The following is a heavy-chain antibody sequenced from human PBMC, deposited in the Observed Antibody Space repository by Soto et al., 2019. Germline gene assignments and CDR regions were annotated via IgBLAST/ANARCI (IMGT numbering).Heavy chain of an antibody. V-gene: IGHV4-34*01. Sequence: SEPLSLTCAGYGGSFSGYYWIWIRQPPGKGLEWIGEINHSGSTNYNPSLKSRVTISVDTSKNQFSLKLSSVTAADTAVYYCARGRIAARQLKYYYMDVWGKGTTVTVSS. CDR2: INHSGST. CDR1: GGSFSGYY. CDR3: ARGRIAARQLKYYYMDV. J-gene: IGHJ6*03. D-gene: IGHD6-6*01.